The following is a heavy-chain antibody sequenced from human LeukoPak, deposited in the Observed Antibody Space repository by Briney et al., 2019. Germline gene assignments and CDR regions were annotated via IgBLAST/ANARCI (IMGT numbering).Heavy chain of an antibody. Sequence: TLRLSCAASGFPLASYTLDWFRQAPGERLGWVSSISRTSAYIYYTDPVRGRFTISKDNAKNSLYLQMNRLTPGATAVFYVARDPGRGTTGRFDYRGQGTLVTVSS. V-gene: IGHV3-21*01. CDR2: ISRTSAYI. CDR1: GFPLASYT. CDR3: ARDPGRGTTGRFDY. D-gene: IGHD1-1*01. J-gene: IGHJ4*02.